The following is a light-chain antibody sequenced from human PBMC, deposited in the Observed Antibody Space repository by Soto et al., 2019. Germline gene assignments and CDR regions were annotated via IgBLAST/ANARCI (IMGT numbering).Light chain of an antibody. CDR3: QHYNTYPWT. Sequence: DIQITQSPSALSASVGDRVTITCRASQSITNYLNWYQHKPGQAPNLLIYAASTLQAGVPSRFSGSGSGTEFTLTISSLQPGDFATYYCQHYNTYPWTFGQGTKVDIK. CDR2: AAS. V-gene: IGKV1-17*01. J-gene: IGKJ1*01. CDR1: QSITNY.